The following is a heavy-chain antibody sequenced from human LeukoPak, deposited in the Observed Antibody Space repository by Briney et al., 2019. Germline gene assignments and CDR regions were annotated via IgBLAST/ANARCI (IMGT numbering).Heavy chain of an antibody. CDR2: ISGSGGST. CDR1: GFTFSSYA. Sequence: PGGTLRLSCAASGFTFSSYAMSWVRQAPGKGLEWVSAISGSGGSTYYADSVKGRFTISRDNSKNTLYLQMNSLRAEDTAVYYCAKVPAPPLTRQYSSSWFFDYWGQGTLVTVSS. J-gene: IGHJ4*02. D-gene: IGHD6-13*01. CDR3: AKVPAPPLTRQYSSSWFFDY. V-gene: IGHV3-23*01.